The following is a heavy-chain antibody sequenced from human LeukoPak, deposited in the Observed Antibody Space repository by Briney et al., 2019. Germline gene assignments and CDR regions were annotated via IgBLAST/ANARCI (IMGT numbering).Heavy chain of an antibody. V-gene: IGHV3-53*01. D-gene: IGHD3-9*01. CDR2: IYSGGST. CDR1: GFTVSDNY. J-gene: IGHJ4*02. CDR3: ARELTGYDVRYFDY. Sequence: GGSLRLSCAASGFTVSDNYMSWVRQAPGKGLEWVSVIYSGGSTYYAGSVKGRFTISRDNSKNTLYLQMNSLRAEDTAVYYCARELTGYDVRYFDYWGQGTLVTVSS.